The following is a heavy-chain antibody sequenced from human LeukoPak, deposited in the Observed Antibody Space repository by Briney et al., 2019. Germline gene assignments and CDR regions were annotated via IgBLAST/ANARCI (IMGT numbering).Heavy chain of an antibody. Sequence: GGSLRLSCAASGFTVSSNSMTWVRQAPGKGLEWVSVIYSGGTTYFADSVKGRFIISRDNSKNTLYLQMNSLRAEDTAVYYCARGTSLSCWGQGTLVTVSS. CDR2: IYSGGTT. CDR3: ARGTSLSC. V-gene: IGHV3-53*01. CDR1: GFTVSSNS. D-gene: IGHD1-14*01. J-gene: IGHJ4*02.